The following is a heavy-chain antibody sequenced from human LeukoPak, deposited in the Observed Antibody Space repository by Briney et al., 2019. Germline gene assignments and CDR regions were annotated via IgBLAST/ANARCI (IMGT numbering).Heavy chain of an antibody. CDR1: GFTFSSYG. J-gene: IGHJ4*02. CDR2: ISYDGSNK. V-gene: IGHV3-30*18. Sequence: PGGSLRLSCAASGFTFSSYGMHWVRQAPGKGLEWVAVISYDGSNKYYADSVKGRFTISRDNSKNTLYLQMNSLRAEDTAVYYCAKDRLSYYGSGGPPGYWGQGTLVTVSS. D-gene: IGHD3-10*01. CDR3: AKDRLSYYGSGGPPGY.